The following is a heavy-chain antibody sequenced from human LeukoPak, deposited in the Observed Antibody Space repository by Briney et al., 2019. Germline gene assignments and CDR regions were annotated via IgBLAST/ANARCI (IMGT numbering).Heavy chain of an antibody. CDR3: ARERGLYYDYVWGSYRPAHFDY. CDR1: GFTFSSYW. CDR2: IKQDGSEK. V-gene: IGHV3-7*01. Sequence: GGSLRLSCAASGFTFSSYWMSWVRQAPGKGLEWVALIKQDGSEKYYVDSVKGRFTISRDNAKNSLYLQMNRLRAEDTAVYYCARERGLYYDYVWGSYRPAHFDYWGQGTLVTVSS. D-gene: IGHD3-16*02. J-gene: IGHJ4*02.